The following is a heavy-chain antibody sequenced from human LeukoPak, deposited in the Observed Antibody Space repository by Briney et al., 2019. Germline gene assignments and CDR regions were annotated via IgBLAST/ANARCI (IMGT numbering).Heavy chain of an antibody. J-gene: IGHJ4*02. CDR1: GGTFSSYA. D-gene: IGHD6-19*01. V-gene: IGHV1-3*03. CDR2: INAGNGNT. CDR3: ARVVKYRSGPLTDLLPYYFDY. Sequence: ASVKVSCKASGGTFSSYAISWVRQAPGQGLEWMGWINAGNGNTKYSQEFQGRVTITRDTSASTAYMELSSLRSEDMAVYYCARVVKYRSGPLTDLLPYYFDYWGQGTLVTVSS.